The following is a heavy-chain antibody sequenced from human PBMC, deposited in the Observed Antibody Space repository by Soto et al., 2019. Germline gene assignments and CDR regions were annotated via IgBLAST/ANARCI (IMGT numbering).Heavy chain of an antibody. D-gene: IGHD3-10*01. CDR3: ASGGWFGEYGHYFDY. CDR1: GGSFSGSY. CDR2: INHSGST. J-gene: IGHJ4*02. V-gene: IGHV4-34*01. Sequence: PSETLSLTCAVYGGSFSGSYWSWIRQPPGKGLEWVGEINHSGSTNYNPSLKSRVTISLDTSRNQFSLKLSSVTAADTAVYYCASGGWFGEYGHYFDYWGQGTLVTVSS.